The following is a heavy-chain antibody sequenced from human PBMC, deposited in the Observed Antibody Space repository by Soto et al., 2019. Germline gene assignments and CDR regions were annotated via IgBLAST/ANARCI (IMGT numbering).Heavy chain of an antibody. CDR3: ARDSGYGDYLIKYYYYGMDV. V-gene: IGHV4-31*03. J-gene: IGHJ6*02. CDR2: IYYSGST. CDR1: GGSISSGGYY. D-gene: IGHD4-17*01. Sequence: SETLSLTCTVSGGSISSGGYYWSWIRQHPGKGLEWIGYIYYSGSTYYNPSLKSRVTISVDTSKNQFSLKLSSVTAADTAVYYCARDSGYGDYLIKYYYYGMDVWRQGTTVTVSS.